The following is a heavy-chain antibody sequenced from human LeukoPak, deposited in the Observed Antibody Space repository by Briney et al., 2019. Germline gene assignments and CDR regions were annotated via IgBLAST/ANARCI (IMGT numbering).Heavy chain of an antibody. CDR3: AKDGEMVTIEYYFDN. Sequence: SETLSLTCTVSVGSSRTYYWTWIPQPPGKGLERSGYIYTSVSTNYNTSLKSRVTTPLDTSKNRFSLNRNCVTAADTTVNYLAKDGEMVTIEYYFDNWGQGTLVTVSS. D-gene: IGHD5-24*01. J-gene: IGHJ4*02. CDR1: VGSSRTYY. V-gene: IGHV4-4*09. CDR2: IYTSVST.